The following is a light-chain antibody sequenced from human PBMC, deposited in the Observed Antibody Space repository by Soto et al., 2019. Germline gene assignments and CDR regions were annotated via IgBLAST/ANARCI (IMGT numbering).Light chain of an antibody. V-gene: IGKV1-6*01. CDR2: AAS. CDR1: QGIRND. J-gene: IGKJ5*01. Sequence: AIQMTQSPSSLSASVGDRVTITCRASQGIRNDLGWYQQKPGKAPKLLIYAASSLQSGVPSRFRGSGSGTDFTLTISCLKSEDFETYYCQQYYSYPLTFGQGTRLEIK. CDR3: QQYYSYPLT.